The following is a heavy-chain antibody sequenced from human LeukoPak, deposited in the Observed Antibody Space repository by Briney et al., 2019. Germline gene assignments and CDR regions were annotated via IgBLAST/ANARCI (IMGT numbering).Heavy chain of an antibody. CDR3: ARHGSGRNNFDPLDH. CDR2: IWFDGSVT. V-gene: IGHV3-33*01. Sequence: GGSLRLSCAASGFSFNAYGMHWVRQAPGKGLEWVAIIWFDGSVTYYEDPVKGRFTISRDNSKSTVYLQMDSLRAEDTAVYYCARHGSGRNNFDPLDHWGQGTLVTVSS. CDR1: GFSFNAYG. J-gene: IGHJ4*02. D-gene: IGHD1-26*01.